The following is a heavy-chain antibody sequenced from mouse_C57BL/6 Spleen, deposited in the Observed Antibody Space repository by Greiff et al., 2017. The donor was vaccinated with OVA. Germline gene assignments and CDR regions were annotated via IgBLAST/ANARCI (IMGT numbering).Heavy chain of an antibody. CDR3: ARDDYSNYVRFAY. CDR1: GFTFSSYA. V-gene: IGHV5-4*01. Sequence: EVQLQESGGGLVKPGGSLKLSCAASGFTFSSYAMSWVRQTPEKRLEWVATISDGGSYTYYPDNVKGRFTISRDNAKNNLYLQMSHLKSEDTAMYYCARDDYSNYVRFAYWGQGTLVTVSA. J-gene: IGHJ3*01. D-gene: IGHD2-5*01. CDR2: ISDGGSYT.